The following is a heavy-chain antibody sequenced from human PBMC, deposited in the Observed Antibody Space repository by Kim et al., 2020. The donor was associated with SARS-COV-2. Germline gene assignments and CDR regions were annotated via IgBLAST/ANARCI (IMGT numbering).Heavy chain of an antibody. V-gene: IGHV4-4*02. J-gene: IGHJ4*02. Sequence: SETLSLTCAVSGGSISSSNWWSWVRQPPGKGLEWIGEIYHSGSTNYNPSLKSRVTISVDKSKNQFSLKLSSVTAADTAVYYCARDNHSSSWLPFDYWGQGTLVTVSS. CDR2: IYHSGST. CDR1: GGSISSSNW. CDR3: ARDNHSSSWLPFDY. D-gene: IGHD6-13*01.